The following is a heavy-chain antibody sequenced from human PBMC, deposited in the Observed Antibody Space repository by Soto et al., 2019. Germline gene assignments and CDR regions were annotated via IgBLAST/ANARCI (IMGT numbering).Heavy chain of an antibody. J-gene: IGHJ3*02. CDR2: ISSSSSYI. CDR3: ARDGDYVWGSYRWSDAFDI. D-gene: IGHD3-16*02. CDR1: GFTFSSYS. Sequence: LRLSCAASGFTFSSYSMNWVRQAPGKGLEWVSSISSSSSYIYYADSVKGRFTISRDNAKNSLYLQMNSLRAEDTAVYYCARDGDYVWGSYRWSDAFDIWGQGTMVTVSS. V-gene: IGHV3-21*01.